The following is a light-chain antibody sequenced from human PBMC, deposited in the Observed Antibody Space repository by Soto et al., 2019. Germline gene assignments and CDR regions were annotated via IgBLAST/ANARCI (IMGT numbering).Light chain of an antibody. CDR1: QSVSSN. V-gene: IGKV3-15*01. J-gene: IGKJ1*01. CDR3: QQYNNWSPWT. CDR2: GAS. Sequence: EIVMTQSPATLSVSPGERATLSCRASQSVSSNLACYQQKPGQAPRLLIYGASNRAAGIPAGFSGSGSGTECTLTISSLQSEDFAVYYGQQYNNWSPWTFGQGTKVEIK.